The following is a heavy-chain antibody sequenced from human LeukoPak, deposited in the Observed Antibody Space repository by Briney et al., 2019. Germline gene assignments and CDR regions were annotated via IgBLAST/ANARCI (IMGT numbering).Heavy chain of an antibody. CDR2: ISYDGSNK. Sequence: GGSLRLSCAASGFTFSSYAMHWVRQAPGKGLEWVAVISYDGSNKYYADSVKGRFTISRDNSKNTLYLQMNSLRAEDSAVYYCARAIRLAAAAPLTGGMDVWGQGTTVTVSS. V-gene: IGHV3-30-3*01. CDR3: ARAIRLAAAAPLTGGMDV. CDR1: GFTFSSYA. J-gene: IGHJ6*02. D-gene: IGHD6-13*01.